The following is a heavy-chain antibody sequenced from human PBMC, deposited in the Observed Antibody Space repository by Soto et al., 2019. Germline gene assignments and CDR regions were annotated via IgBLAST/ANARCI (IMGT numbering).Heavy chain of an antibody. CDR1: EFTFNSYW. CDR2: ISTDGSTT. D-gene: IGHD3-16*02. Sequence: EVQLVESGGGLVQPGGSLRLSCAASEFTFNSYWMHWVRQVPGKGLEWVSRISTDGSTTNYADSVMGRFTISRDNAYNMVYLQMSRLRTEDTAVYYCARGIYLKYGLDVWGQGAMVTVSS. V-gene: IGHV3-74*01. J-gene: IGHJ6*02. CDR3: ARGIYLKYGLDV.